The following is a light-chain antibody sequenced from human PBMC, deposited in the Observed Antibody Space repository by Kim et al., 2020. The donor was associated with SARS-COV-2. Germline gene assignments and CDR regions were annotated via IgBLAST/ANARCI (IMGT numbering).Light chain of an antibody. CDR3: SSWDDNLNGRI. CDR2: TTN. Sequence: QSVRTQPPSASGTPGQRVTIACSGSSSNIGSNAVYWYRQFPGTAPTLLIFTTNQRPSGVPDRFSGSKSGTSASLAISGLQSDDEADYYCSSWDDNLNGRIFGGGTQLTVL. CDR1: SSNIGSNA. J-gene: IGLJ2*01. V-gene: IGLV1-44*01.